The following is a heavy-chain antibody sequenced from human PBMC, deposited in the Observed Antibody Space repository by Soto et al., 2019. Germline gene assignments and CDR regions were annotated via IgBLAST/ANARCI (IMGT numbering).Heavy chain of an antibody. CDR1: GGTFSSYA. CDR2: IIPIFGTA. CDR3: ASSMVRGVIITYCYYGMDV. D-gene: IGHD3-10*01. Sequence: QVQLVQSGAEVKKPGSSVKVSCKASGGTFSSYAISWVRQAPGQGLEWMGGIIPIFGTANYAQKFQGRVTITADESTSTAYMELSSLRSEDTAVYYCASSMVRGVIITYCYYGMDVWGQGTTVTVSS. V-gene: IGHV1-69*01. J-gene: IGHJ6*02.